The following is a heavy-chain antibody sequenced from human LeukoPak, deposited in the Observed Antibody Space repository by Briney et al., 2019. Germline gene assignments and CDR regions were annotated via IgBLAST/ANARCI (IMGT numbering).Heavy chain of an antibody. CDR2: INHSGST. CDR1: GGSFSGYY. J-gene: IGHJ6*03. Sequence: SETLSLTCAVYGGSFSGYYWSWIRQPPGKGLEWIGEINHSGSTNYNPSLKSRVTISVDTSKNQFSLKLSSVTAADTAVYYCATPYYDFWSGYQYYYYYYYMDVWGKGTTVTVSS. CDR3: ATPYYDFWSGYQYYYYYYYMDV. D-gene: IGHD3-3*01. V-gene: IGHV4-34*01.